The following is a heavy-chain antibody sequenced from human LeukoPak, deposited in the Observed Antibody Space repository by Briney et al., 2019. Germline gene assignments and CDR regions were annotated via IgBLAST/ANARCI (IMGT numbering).Heavy chain of an antibody. J-gene: IGHJ4*02. V-gene: IGHV3-23*01. Sequence: GGSLRLSCAASGFTFSSYAMHWVRQAPGKGLEWVSSITGNGGSTYYADSVKGRFTISRDNSKNTLYLQMDSLRAEDTAVYHCARDSGSYLQPTDYWGQGTLVTVSS. CDR1: GFTFSSYA. D-gene: IGHD1-26*01. CDR3: ARDSGSYLQPTDY. CDR2: ITGNGGST.